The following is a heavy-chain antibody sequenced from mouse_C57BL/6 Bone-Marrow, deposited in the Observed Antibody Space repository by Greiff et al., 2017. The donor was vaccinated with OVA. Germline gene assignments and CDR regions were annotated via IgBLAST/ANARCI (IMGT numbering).Heavy chain of an antibody. CDR2: IYPGGGYT. Sequence: VQLQQSGAELVRPGTSVKMSCKASGYTFTNYWIGWAKQRPGHGLEWLGDIYPGGGYTNYNEKFKGQATLTADKSSSTAYMQFSSLTSEDSDIYYCARGVYYSDWYFDVWGTGTTVTVSS. V-gene: IGHV1-63*01. D-gene: IGHD2-12*01. CDR3: ARGVYYSDWYFDV. CDR1: GYTFTNYW. J-gene: IGHJ1*03.